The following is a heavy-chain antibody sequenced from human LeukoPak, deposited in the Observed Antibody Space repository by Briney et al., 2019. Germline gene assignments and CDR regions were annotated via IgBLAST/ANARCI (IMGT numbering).Heavy chain of an antibody. D-gene: IGHD1-26*01. CDR3: AKDANFGSYYYFDY. J-gene: IGHJ4*02. Sequence: PGGSLRLSCAASGFTFSHFWMSWVRQAPGKGLEWVAYIKKTGSETYYVDSVKGRFTITRDNTRNSLFLQMYSLRAEDTALYYCAKDANFGSYYYFDYWGQGTLVTVSS. CDR2: IKKTGSET. CDR1: GFTFSHFW. V-gene: IGHV3-7*03.